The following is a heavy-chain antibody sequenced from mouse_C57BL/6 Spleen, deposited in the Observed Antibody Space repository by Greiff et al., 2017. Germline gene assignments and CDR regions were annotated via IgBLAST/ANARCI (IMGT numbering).Heavy chain of an antibody. D-gene: IGHD1-1*01. CDR3: ARNPRSYNGSSSYYFDY. V-gene: IGHV2-9-1*01. CDR1: GFSLTSYA. CDR2: IWPGGGT. Sequence: VQLQESGPGLVAPSQSLSITCTVSGFSLTSYAISWVSQPPGKGLEWLGVIWPGGGTTYNSALKSRLSISKDNAKSQVFLKMNSLQTDDTARYYCARNPRSYNGSSSYYFDYWGQGTTLTVSS. J-gene: IGHJ2*01.